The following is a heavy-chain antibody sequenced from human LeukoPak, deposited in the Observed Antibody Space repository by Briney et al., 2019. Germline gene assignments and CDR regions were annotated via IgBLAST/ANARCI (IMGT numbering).Heavy chain of an antibody. D-gene: IGHD6-6*01. CDR2: TYYRSKWFN. CDR1: GDSVSSNSAT. Sequence: SQTLSLTCVIAGDSVSSNSATWNWIGQSPSRGLEWLGRTYYRSKWFNHYAVSVKSRIMINSDTSKNQFSLQLNSVTPEDTAVYYCAREIEYSSSSVGFDPWGQGTLVTVSS. CDR3: AREIEYSSSSVGFDP. V-gene: IGHV6-1*01. J-gene: IGHJ5*02.